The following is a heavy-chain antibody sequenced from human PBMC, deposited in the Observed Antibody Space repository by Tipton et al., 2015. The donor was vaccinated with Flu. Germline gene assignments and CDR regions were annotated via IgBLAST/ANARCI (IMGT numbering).Heavy chain of an antibody. D-gene: IGHD6-19*01. CDR2: IYHSGST. CDR3: ARARSIAVALFHSYGMDV. CDR1: GGSISSSNW. V-gene: IGHV4-4*02. J-gene: IGHJ6*02. Sequence: TLSLTCAVSGGSISSSNWWSWVRQPPGKGLEWIGEIYHSGSTNYNPSLKSRVTISVDKSKNQFSLKLSSVTAADTAVYYCARARSIAVALFHSYGMDVWGQGTTVTVSS.